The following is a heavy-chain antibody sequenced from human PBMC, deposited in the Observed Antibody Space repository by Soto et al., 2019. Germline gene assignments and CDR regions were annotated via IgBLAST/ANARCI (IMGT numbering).Heavy chain of an antibody. Sequence: GGSLRLSCAASGFTFSSYGMHWVRQAPGKGLEWVAVISYDGSNKYYADSVKGRFTISRDNSKNTLYLQMNSLRAEDTAVYYCAKPFLQSGATSWFDPWGQGTLVTVSS. J-gene: IGHJ5*02. D-gene: IGHD7-27*01. CDR1: GFTFSSYG. CDR2: ISYDGSNK. V-gene: IGHV3-30*18. CDR3: AKPFLQSGATSWFDP.